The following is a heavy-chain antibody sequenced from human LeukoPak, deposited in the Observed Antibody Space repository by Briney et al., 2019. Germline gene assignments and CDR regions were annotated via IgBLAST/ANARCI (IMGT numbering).Heavy chain of an antibody. CDR2: VNSDGSGT. Sequence: GGSLRLSCAASGFSFSSNWMHWVRQAPGKGLVWVSRVNSDGSGTSCADSVKGRFTISRDNAKNTLYLQMNSLRAEDTAVYYCATSLGPLTDYWGQGTLVTVSS. V-gene: IGHV3-74*01. CDR1: GFSFSSNW. D-gene: IGHD7-27*01. CDR3: ATSLGPLTDY. J-gene: IGHJ4*02.